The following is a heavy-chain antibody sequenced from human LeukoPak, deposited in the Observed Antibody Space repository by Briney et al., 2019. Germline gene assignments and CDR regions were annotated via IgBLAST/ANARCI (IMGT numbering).Heavy chain of an antibody. D-gene: IGHD3-16*01. J-gene: IGHJ1*01. Sequence: PGGSLRLSCAASGFTFGSYGMHWVRQAPGKGLEWVAFIRYDGSNKYYADSVKGRFTISRDNSKNTLYLQMNSLRAEDTAVYFCLYGGYFQHWGQGTLVTVSS. CDR2: IRYDGSNK. CDR3: LYGGYFQH. CDR1: GFTFGSYG. V-gene: IGHV3-30*02.